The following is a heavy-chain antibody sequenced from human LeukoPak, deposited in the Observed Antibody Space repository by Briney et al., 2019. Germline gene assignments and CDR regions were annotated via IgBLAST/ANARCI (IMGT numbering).Heavy chain of an antibody. J-gene: IGHJ4*02. V-gene: IGHV3-21*06. CDR3: ARETNTSDTSGYIRADVRRDDH. D-gene: IGHD3-22*01. CDR1: GFTFSLYS. CDR2: ISSSGTYI. Sequence: KPGGSLRLSCAASGFTFSLYSMSWVRQAPGEGLEWVATISSSGTYIYYIDSEKGRFTISRDNARNSLYLQMNSLRAEDTAVYYCARETNTSDTSGYIRADVRRDDHWGQGTLVTVSS.